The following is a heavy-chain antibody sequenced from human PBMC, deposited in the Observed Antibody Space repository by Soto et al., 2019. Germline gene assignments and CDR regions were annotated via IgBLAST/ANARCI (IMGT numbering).Heavy chain of an antibody. D-gene: IGHD4-17*01. CDR3: AREPRYGDPDKAFDY. J-gene: IGHJ4*02. Sequence: QVQLVQSGAEVKKPGSSVKVSCKASGGTFSSYAISWVRQAPGQGLEWMGGIIPIFGTANYAQKFQGRVTITADESTSTAYMELSSLRSEDTAVYDCAREPRYGDPDKAFDYWGQGTLVTVSS. CDR1: GGTFSSYA. V-gene: IGHV1-69*01. CDR2: IIPIFGTA.